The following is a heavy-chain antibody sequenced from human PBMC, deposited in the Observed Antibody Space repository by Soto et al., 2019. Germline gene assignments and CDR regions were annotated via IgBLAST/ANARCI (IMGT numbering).Heavy chain of an antibody. Sequence: SETLSLTCAVSGGSISIGGYSWSWIRHPPGKGLEWIGYIYHSGSTYYNPSLKSRVTISVDTSKNQFSLKLSSVTAADTAVYYCARSRYCSSTSCYTALDYWGQGTLVTVSS. J-gene: IGHJ4*02. CDR3: ARSRYCSSTSCYTALDY. CDR1: GGSISIGGYS. CDR2: IYHSGST. D-gene: IGHD2-2*02. V-gene: IGHV4-30-2*01.